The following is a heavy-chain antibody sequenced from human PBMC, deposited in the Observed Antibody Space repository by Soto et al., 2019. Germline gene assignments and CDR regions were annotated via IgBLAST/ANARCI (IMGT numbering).Heavy chain of an antibody. CDR3: ARDTPYCSGGRCYRNNWFDP. Sequence: SVKVSCKASGGTFSSYAISWVRQAPGQGLEWMGGIISIFGTANYAQKFQGRVTITADESTSTAYMELSSLRSEDTAVYYCARDTPYCSGGRCYRNNWFDPWG. J-gene: IGHJ5*02. CDR2: IISIFGTA. CDR1: GGTFSSYA. D-gene: IGHD2-15*01. V-gene: IGHV1-69*13.